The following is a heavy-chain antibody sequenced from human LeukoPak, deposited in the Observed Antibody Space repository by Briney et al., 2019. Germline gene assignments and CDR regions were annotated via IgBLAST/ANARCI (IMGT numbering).Heavy chain of an antibody. D-gene: IGHD1-26*01. J-gene: IGHJ4*02. V-gene: IGHV1-18*01. CDR2: IGVFNGNR. CDR1: GYTFSRYG. Sequence: GASVKVSCKTSGYTFSRYGFSWVRQAPGQGLEWIGWIGVFNGNRNYAKSVQGRITLTADTSTNTTYMELRSLTSDDTAVCFCGRDWDWHVQFWGQGTLITVSS. CDR3: GRDWDWHVQF.